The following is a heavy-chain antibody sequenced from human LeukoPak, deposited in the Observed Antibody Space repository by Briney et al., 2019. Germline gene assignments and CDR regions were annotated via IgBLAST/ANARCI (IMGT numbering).Heavy chain of an antibody. CDR1: GFTFSSYV. D-gene: IGHD3-3*01. J-gene: IGHJ4*02. Sequence: GSLRLSCAASGFTFSSYVMSWVRQAPGKGLEWVSTISGSGGGTYYADSVKGRFTISRDNSKNTLYLQMNSLRAEDTAVYYCAKGSGYADNWGQGTLVTVSS. CDR3: AKGSGYADN. CDR2: ISGSGGGT. V-gene: IGHV3-23*01.